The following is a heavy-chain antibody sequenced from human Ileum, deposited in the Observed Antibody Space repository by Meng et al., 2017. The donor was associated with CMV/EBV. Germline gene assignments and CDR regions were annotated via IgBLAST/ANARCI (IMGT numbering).Heavy chain of an antibody. CDR3: VKDLRYYENGLPQ. Sequence: VSGGSINRIGYYWGWFRQSPGKGLEWIGYIYHGGTTYYHPSLRSRVTMSVDTSMNQFSLEMTSATAADTAIYYCVKDLRYYENGLPQWGQGILVTVSS. V-gene: IGHV4-39*07. D-gene: IGHD3-22*01. J-gene: IGHJ4*02. CDR2: IYHGGTT. CDR1: GGSINRIGYY.